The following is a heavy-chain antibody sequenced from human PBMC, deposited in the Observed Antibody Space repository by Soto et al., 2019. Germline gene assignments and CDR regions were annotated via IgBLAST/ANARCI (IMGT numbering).Heavy chain of an antibody. CDR2: MNPNSGNT. J-gene: IGHJ6*03. V-gene: IGHV1-8*01. D-gene: IGHD2-2*01. CDR3: ARGPGYCSSTSCLRSYYYYYYMDV. Sequence: VSVKVSCKTSWYTMTSYDISWVRQDTRQGLEWMGWMNPNSGNTGYAQKFQGRVTMTRNTSISTAYMELSSLRSEDTAVYYCARGPGYCSSTSCLRSYYYYYYMDVWGKGTTVTVSS. CDR1: WYTMTSYD.